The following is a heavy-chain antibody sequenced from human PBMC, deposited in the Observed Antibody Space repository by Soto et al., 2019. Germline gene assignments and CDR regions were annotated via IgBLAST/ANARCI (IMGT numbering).Heavy chain of an antibody. CDR3: ARVRGVHTPRYNWFDP. CDR1: GGSISSYY. D-gene: IGHD3-10*01. Sequence: SETLSLTCTVSGGSISSYYWSWIRQPPGKGLEWIGYIYYSGSTNYNPSLKSRVIISVDTSKNQFSLKLSSVTAADTAVYYCARVRGVHTPRYNWFDPWGQGTLVTVSS. V-gene: IGHV4-59*01. J-gene: IGHJ5*02. CDR2: IYYSGST.